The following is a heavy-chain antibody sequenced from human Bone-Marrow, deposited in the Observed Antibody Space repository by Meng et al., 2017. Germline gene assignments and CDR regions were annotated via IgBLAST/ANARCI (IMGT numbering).Heavy chain of an antibody. CDR1: GFSLSTSGVG. Sequence: SGPTLVKPTQTLTLTCTFSGFSLSTSGVGVGWIRQHPGKALEWLALIYWDDDKRYSPSLKSRLTINKDTSKNQVVLTMTNMDPVDTATYYCTHSQNYDDFWSGHIRGWFDPWGQGSLVIVSS. J-gene: IGHJ5*02. D-gene: IGHD3-3*01. CDR3: THSQNYDDFWSGHIRGWFDP. CDR2: IYWDDDK. V-gene: IGHV2-5*02.